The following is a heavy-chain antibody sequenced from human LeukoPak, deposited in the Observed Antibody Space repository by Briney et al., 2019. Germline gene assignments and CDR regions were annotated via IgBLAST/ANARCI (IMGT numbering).Heavy chain of an antibody. CDR3: ARDPSDYYDSSLDP. D-gene: IGHD3-22*01. CDR2: INPNSGGT. Sequence: ASVKVSCKSSGDTFTGYYMRWVRQAPGLGLQWTGWINPNSGGTSYAQNFQGRVTMTRDTSICTAYMELSSLRSEDTAVYYCARDPSDYYDSSLDPWGQGTLVTVSS. J-gene: IGHJ5*02. V-gene: IGHV1-2*02. CDR1: GDTFTGYY.